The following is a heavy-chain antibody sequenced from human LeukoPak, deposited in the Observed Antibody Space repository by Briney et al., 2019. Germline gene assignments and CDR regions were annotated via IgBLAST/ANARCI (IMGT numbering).Heavy chain of an antibody. J-gene: IGHJ6*02. CDR1: GFTFSSYS. CDR2: IKSDGGDT. Sequence: GGSLRLSCAASGFTFSSYSMNWVRQAPGKGLEWVSCIKSDGGDTIYADSVKGRFTISRDNANNMLYLQMNSLRAEDTAVYYCARDAHRGMDVWGQGTTVTVSS. V-gene: IGHV3-74*01. CDR3: ARDAHRGMDV.